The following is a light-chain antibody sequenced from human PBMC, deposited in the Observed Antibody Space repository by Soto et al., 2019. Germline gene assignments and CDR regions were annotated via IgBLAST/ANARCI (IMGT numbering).Light chain of an antibody. J-gene: IGKJ1*01. CDR3: QQYGSSGT. CDR1: QSISNW. Sequence: DIQMTQSPSSLSASVGDRVTITCRASQSISNWLAWYQQKPGKAPKILIYKTSSLESGVPSRFSGSGSGTEFTLTISSLQPDDFAVYYCQQYGSSGTFGQGTKVDIK. V-gene: IGKV1-5*03. CDR2: KTS.